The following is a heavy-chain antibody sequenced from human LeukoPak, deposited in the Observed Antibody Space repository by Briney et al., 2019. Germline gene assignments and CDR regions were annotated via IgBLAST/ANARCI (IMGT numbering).Heavy chain of an antibody. CDR3: ARDVTWIQLWLHFDY. V-gene: IGHV3-7*01. J-gene: IGHJ4*02. Sequence: PGGSLRLSCAASGFTFSSYWMSWVRQAPGKGLEWVANIKQGGSEKYYVDSVKGRFTISRDNAKNSLYLQMNSLRAEDTAVYYCARDVTWIQLWLHFDYWGQGTLVTVSS. CDR1: GFTFSSYW. CDR2: IKQGGSEK. D-gene: IGHD5-18*01.